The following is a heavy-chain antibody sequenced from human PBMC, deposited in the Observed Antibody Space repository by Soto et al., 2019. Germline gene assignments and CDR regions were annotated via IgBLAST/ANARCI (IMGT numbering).Heavy chain of an antibody. CDR3: ARTPPPLLWFGEYDY. CDR2: IIPIFGTA. D-gene: IGHD3-10*01. CDR1: GGTFSSYA. Sequence: QVQLGQSGAEVKKPGSSVTVSCKASGGTFSSYAISWVRQAPGQGLEWMGGIIPIFGTANYAQKFQGRVTITADKSTSTAYMELSSLRSEDTAVYYCARTPPPLLWFGEYDYWGQGTLVTVSS. V-gene: IGHV1-69*06. J-gene: IGHJ4*02.